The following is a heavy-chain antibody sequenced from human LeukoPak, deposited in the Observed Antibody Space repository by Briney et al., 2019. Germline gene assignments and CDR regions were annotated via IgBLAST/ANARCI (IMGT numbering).Heavy chain of an antibody. CDR2: IKEDGSEK. CDR1: GFSFSNYW. V-gene: IGHV3-7*01. CDR3: AGGRQLGY. D-gene: IGHD6-13*01. J-gene: IGHJ4*02. Sequence: PGGSLSLSCAASGFSFSNYWMSWVRQAPGEGREWVANIKEDGSEKYSVAPVKGRFTIARDNARNSLYLQMNSLRAEDTAVYYCAGGRQLGYWGQGTLVTVSS.